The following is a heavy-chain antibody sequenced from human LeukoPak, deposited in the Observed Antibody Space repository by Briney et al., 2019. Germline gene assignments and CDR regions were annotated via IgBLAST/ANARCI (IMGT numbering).Heavy chain of an antibody. Sequence: PGGSLRLSCAASGFIFSTYAMSWVRQAPGKGLEWVANIKQDGSEKYYVDSVKGRFTISRDNAKNSLYLQVNSLRAEDTAVYYCARGIAAADCFDYWGQGTLVTVSS. CDR2: IKQDGSEK. V-gene: IGHV3-7*01. D-gene: IGHD6-13*01. CDR1: GFIFSTYA. J-gene: IGHJ4*02. CDR3: ARGIAAADCFDY.